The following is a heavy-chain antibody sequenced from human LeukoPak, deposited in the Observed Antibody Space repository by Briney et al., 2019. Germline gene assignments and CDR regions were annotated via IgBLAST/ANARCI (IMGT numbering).Heavy chain of an antibody. V-gene: IGHV4-59*01. Sequence: SETLSLTCTVSGGSISSYYWSWIRQPPGKGLERIGYIYYSGSTNYNPSLKSRVTISVDTSKNQFSLKLSSVTAADTAVYYCARAPTRMVRGVTRNWFDPWGQGTLVTVSS. CDR3: ARAPTRMVRGVTRNWFDP. D-gene: IGHD3-10*01. J-gene: IGHJ5*02. CDR1: GGSISSYY. CDR2: IYYSGST.